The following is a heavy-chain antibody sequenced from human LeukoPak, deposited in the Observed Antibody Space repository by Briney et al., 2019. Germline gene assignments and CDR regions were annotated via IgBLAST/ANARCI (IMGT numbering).Heavy chain of an antibody. D-gene: IGHD3-9*01. Sequence: ASVKVSCKASGYTFTNYNITWVRQAPGQGLEWMGIINPSGGSTNYAQKFQGRVTMTRDTSTSTVYMELSSLRSDDTAVYYCARSFRGRYFYWLFPSSYYYYHMDVWGKGTTVTIS. CDR2: INPSGGST. J-gene: IGHJ6*03. CDR1: GYTFTNYN. CDR3: ARSFRGRYFYWLFPSSYYYYHMDV. V-gene: IGHV1-46*01.